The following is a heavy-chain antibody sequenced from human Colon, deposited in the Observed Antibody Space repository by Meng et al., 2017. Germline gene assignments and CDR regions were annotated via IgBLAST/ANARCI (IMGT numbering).Heavy chain of an antibody. Sequence: QQQVSAPVLVKPPEPLSLPGPVSGNSITSTKWLNWVRQPPGKRLEWIGEIHHSETTNYNPSLESRVTISIDNSKNQFSLKLDSVTAADTAVYYCARVTYDDSRGYYGTNYWGQGTLVTVSS. V-gene: IGHV4-4*03. CDR3: ARVTYDDSRGYYGTNY. CDR2: IHHSETT. J-gene: IGHJ4*02. D-gene: IGHD3-22*01. CDR1: GNSITSTKW.